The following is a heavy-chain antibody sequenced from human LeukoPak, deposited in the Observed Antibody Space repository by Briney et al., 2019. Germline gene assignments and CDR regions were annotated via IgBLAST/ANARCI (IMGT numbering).Heavy chain of an antibody. Sequence: PSETLSLTCTVSGGSISSSSYYWGWIRQPPGKGLEWIGSIYYSGSTYYNPSLKSRVTISVDTSKNQFSLKLSSVTAADTAVYYCARDDFVGLDDYWGQGTLVTVSS. CDR2: IYYSGST. J-gene: IGHJ4*02. D-gene: IGHD3/OR15-3a*01. V-gene: IGHV4-39*07. CDR1: GGSISSSSYY. CDR3: ARDDFVGLDDY.